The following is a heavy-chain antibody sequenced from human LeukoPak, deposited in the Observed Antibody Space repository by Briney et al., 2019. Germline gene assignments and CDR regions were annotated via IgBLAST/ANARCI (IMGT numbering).Heavy chain of an antibody. CDR2: IYYRGST. CDR3: AGRPIAFSGGWHSGVDY. CDR1: GGSINSSSYY. V-gene: IGHV4-39*01. J-gene: IGHJ4*02. D-gene: IGHD6-19*01. Sequence: TSETLSLTCTLSGGSINSSSYYWGWVRQPPGKGLEWIGSIYYRGSTYYNPSLKSRVTLSVATPKNQLSLKLRSVTAADSAVYYCAGRPIAFSGGWHSGVDYWGQGIPVIVSS.